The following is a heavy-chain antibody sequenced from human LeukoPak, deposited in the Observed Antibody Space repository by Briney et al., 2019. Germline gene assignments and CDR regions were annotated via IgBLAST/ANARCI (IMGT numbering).Heavy chain of an antibody. Sequence: ASVKVSCKASGYTFTGYYMHWVRQAPGQGLEWMGWINPNSGGTNYAQKFQGRVTMTRDTSISTAYMELSRLRSDDTAVYYCARGRLWYSYGYTTPSYYYGMDVWGQGTTVTVYS. J-gene: IGHJ6*02. CDR3: ARGRLWYSYGYTTPSYYYGMDV. D-gene: IGHD5-18*01. CDR2: INPNSGGT. CDR1: GYTFTGYY. V-gene: IGHV1-2*02.